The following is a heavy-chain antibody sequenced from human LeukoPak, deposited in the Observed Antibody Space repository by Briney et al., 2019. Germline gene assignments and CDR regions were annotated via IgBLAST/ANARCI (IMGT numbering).Heavy chain of an antibody. D-gene: IGHD3-10*01. CDR1: GGSINSGSYG. V-gene: IGHV4-30-2*01. CDR2: IYRSGST. CDR3: ARGGGFYGSGTTHFDY. J-gene: IGHJ4*02. Sequence: ASETLSLTCAVSGGSINSGSYGWSWIRQPPGKGLEWNGYIYRSGSTLYNPSLKSRVSITIDKSKNQFSLKLNSVTAADTAFYFCARGGGFYGSGTTHFDYWGQGALVTVSS.